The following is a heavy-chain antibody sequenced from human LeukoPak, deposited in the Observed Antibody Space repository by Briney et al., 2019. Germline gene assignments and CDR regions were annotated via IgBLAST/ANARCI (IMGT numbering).Heavy chain of an antibody. CDR2: VYFDGST. V-gene: IGHV4-31*03. D-gene: IGHD3-16*01. CDR1: GGSISSGGYY. Sequence: SSQTLSLTCTVSGGSISSGGYYWSWIRQHPGKGLEWIGSVYFDGSTHYNPSLQSRVTISVDTSKNQFSLRLSSVTAADTALYYCARDHYYDGRGRFDPWGQGTLVTVSS. CDR3: ARDHYYDGRGRFDP. J-gene: IGHJ5*02.